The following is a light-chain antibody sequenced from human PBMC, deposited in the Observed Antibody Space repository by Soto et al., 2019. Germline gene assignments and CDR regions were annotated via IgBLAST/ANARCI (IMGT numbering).Light chain of an antibody. CDR1: SGHSSYI. V-gene: IGLV4-60*03. CDR2: LEGSGSY. Sequence: QPVLTQSSSASASLGSSVKLTCTLSSGHSSYIIAWHQQQPGKAPRYLMKLEGSGSYNKGSGVPDRFSGSSSGADRYLTISNLQSEDEADYYCETWDSNAVVFGGGTKLT. CDR3: ETWDSNAVV. J-gene: IGLJ2*01.